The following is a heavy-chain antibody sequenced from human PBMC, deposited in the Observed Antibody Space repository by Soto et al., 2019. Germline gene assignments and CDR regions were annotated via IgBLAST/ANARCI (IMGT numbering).Heavy chain of an antibody. Sequence: QVRLVESGGGVVQPGRSLRLSCAASGFTFNIYAMRWVRQAPGKGLEWVAVISHDGTSRYYADSVKGRVTISRDNSKSMVFVQMNSLGVEDTAVYYCVRSSGVPTPDFAYWGQGTLVTVSS. CDR1: GFTFNIYA. J-gene: IGHJ4*02. V-gene: IGHV3-30-3*01. CDR3: VRSSGVPTPDFAY. CDR2: ISHDGTSR. D-gene: IGHD3-10*01.